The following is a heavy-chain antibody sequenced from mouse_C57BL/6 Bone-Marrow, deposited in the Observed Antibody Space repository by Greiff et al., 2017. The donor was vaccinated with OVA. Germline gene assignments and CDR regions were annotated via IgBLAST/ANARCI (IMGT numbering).Heavy chain of an antibody. CDR3: ARGRYYYGRSSYAMDY. CDR1: GYTFTSYW. Sequence: QVQLQQPGAELVMPGASVKLSCKASGYTFTSYWMHWVKQRPGQGLEWIGEIDPSDSYTNYNQKFKGKSTLTVDKSSSTAYMQLSSLTSEDSAVYYCARGRYYYGRSSYAMDYWGQGTSVTVSS. CDR2: IDPSDSYT. J-gene: IGHJ4*01. D-gene: IGHD1-1*01. V-gene: IGHV1-69*01.